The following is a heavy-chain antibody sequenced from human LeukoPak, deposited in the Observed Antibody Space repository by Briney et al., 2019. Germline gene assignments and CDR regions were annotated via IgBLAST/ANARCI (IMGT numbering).Heavy chain of an antibody. D-gene: IGHD5-18*01. Sequence: GESLKISCKGSGYSFTNYWIGWVRQMPGKGLEWMGIIYPGDSDTRYSPSFQGQVTISAGKSISTAYLQWSSLKASDTAIYYCARHLDTALTSDGFDIWGQGTMVTVSS. CDR1: GYSFTNYW. CDR3: ARHLDTALTSDGFDI. J-gene: IGHJ3*02. CDR2: IYPGDSDT. V-gene: IGHV5-51*01.